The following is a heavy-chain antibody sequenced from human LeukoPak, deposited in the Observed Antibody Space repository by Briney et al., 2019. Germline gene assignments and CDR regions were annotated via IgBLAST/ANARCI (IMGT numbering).Heavy chain of an antibody. Sequence: SETLSLTCTVSGGSISSHYWSWIRQPPGKGLEWIGYIYYSGSTYYNPSLKSRVTISVDTSKNQFSLKLSSVTAADTAVYYCARAPAAIYYYYMDVWGKGTTVTVSS. D-gene: IGHD2-2*02. V-gene: IGHV4-59*11. CDR3: ARAPAAIYYYYMDV. CDR2: IYYSGST. J-gene: IGHJ6*03. CDR1: GGSISSHY.